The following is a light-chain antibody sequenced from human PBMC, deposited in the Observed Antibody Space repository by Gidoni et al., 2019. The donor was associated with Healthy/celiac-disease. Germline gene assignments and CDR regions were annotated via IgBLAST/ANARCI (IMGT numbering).Light chain of an antibody. CDR1: QSLLHNNGYNY. V-gene: IGKV2-28*01. Sequence: DIVRTQSPLSLPVTPGEPASISCRSSQSLLHNNGYNYLDWYLQKPGQSPQLLIYLGSNRASGVPDRFSGSGSGTDFTLKIRRVEAEDVGVYYCMQALQTPWTFGQGTKVEIK. CDR3: MQALQTPWT. J-gene: IGKJ1*01. CDR2: LGS.